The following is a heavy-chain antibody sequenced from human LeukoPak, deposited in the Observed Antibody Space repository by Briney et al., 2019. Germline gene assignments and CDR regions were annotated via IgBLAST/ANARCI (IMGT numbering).Heavy chain of an antibody. CDR3: ARSPQGYADY. V-gene: IGHV4-59*08. Sequence: SETLSLTCTVSGGSISSYYWSWIRQPPGKGLEWIGYIYYSGSTNYNPSLKSRVTISVDTSKNQFSPKLSSVTAADTAVYYCARSPQGYADYWGQGTLVTVSS. J-gene: IGHJ4*02. D-gene: IGHD1-1*01. CDR2: IYYSGST. CDR1: GGSISSYY.